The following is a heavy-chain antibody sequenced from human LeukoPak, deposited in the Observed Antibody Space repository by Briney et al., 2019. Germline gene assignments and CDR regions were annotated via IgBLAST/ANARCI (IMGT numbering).Heavy chain of an antibody. CDR1: GFTFSSYS. CDR2: ISSSSSYI. V-gene: IGHV3-21*01. D-gene: IGHD3-3*01. Sequence: GGSLRLSCAASGFTFSSYSMNWVRQAPGKGLEWVSSISSSSSYIYYADSVKGRFTISRDNAKNSLYLQMNSLRAEDTAVYYCARDRSGYTPRPGGGWRILGVYWGQGTLVTVSS. J-gene: IGHJ4*02. CDR3: ARDRSGYTPRPGGGWRILGVY.